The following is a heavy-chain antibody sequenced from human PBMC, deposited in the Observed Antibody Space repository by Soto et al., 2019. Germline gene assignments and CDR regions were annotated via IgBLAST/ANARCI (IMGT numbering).Heavy chain of an antibody. D-gene: IGHD1-26*01. CDR1: GGSISSGGYY. Sequence: SETLSLTCTVSGGSISSGGYYWSWIRQHPGKGLEWIGYIYYSGSTYYNPSLKSRVTISVDTSKNQFSLKLSSVTAADTAVYYCARDKGGSYPGGEYWFDPWGQGTLVTVSS. V-gene: IGHV4-31*03. J-gene: IGHJ5*02. CDR2: IYYSGST. CDR3: ARDKGGSYPGGEYWFDP.